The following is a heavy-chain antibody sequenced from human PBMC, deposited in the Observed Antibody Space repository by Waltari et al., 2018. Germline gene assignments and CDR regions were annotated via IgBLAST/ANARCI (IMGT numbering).Heavy chain of an antibody. V-gene: IGHV4-38-2*02. CDR1: GYSISSGYY. CDR2: IYHSGST. D-gene: IGHD6-13*01. J-gene: IGHJ4*02. CDR3: ARARIAAAGQIFDY. Sequence: QVQLQESGPGLVKPSETLSLTCTVSGYSISSGYYWGWIRQPPGKGLEWIGSIYHSGSTYYTPSLKSRVTISVDTSKNQFSLKLSSVTAADTAVYYCARARIAAAGQIFDYWGQGTLVTVSS.